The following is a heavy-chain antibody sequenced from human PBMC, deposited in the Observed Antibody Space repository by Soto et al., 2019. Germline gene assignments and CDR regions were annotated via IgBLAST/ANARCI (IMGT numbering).Heavy chain of an antibody. J-gene: IGHJ4*02. CDR1: GGSISSGGYS. D-gene: IGHD3-22*01. V-gene: IGHV4-30-2*01. CDR3: VRGCYYYDSSGYYYVGDFDY. Sequence: TLSLTCTVSGGSISSGGYSWNWIRQPPGKGLEWIGYIYHSGYTYYNTSLRSRVTISVDKSKNHFSLKLNSVTAADTAVYYCVRGCYYYDSSGYYYVGDFDYWGQGTLVTVSS. CDR2: IYHSGYT.